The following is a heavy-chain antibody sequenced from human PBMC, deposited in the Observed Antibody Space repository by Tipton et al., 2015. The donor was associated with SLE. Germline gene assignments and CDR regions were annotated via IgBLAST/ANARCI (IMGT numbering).Heavy chain of an antibody. CDR2: INHSGST. CDR1: GGSFSGYY. J-gene: IGHJ6*02. CDR3: ASRKRTYYDFWSGSGVYGMDV. Sequence: TLSLTCAVYGGSFSGYYWSWIRQPPGKGLEWIGEINHSGSTNYNPSLKSRVTISVDTSKNQFSLKLSSVTAADTAVYYCASRKRTYYDFWSGSGVYGMDVWGQGTTVTVSS. V-gene: IGHV4-34*01. D-gene: IGHD3-3*01.